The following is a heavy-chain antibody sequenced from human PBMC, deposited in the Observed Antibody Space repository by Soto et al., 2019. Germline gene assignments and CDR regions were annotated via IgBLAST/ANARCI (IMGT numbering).Heavy chain of an antibody. CDR1: GFTFSSYW. J-gene: IGHJ3*02. Sequence: GGSLRLSCAASGFTFSSYWMHWVRQAPGKGLVWVSRINSDESSTSYADSVKGRFTISRDNAKNTLYLQMNSLRAEDTAVYYCARVLRYCSGGSCYSGAFDIWGQGTMVTVSS. V-gene: IGHV3-74*01. CDR2: INSDESST. D-gene: IGHD2-15*01. CDR3: ARVLRYCSGGSCYSGAFDI.